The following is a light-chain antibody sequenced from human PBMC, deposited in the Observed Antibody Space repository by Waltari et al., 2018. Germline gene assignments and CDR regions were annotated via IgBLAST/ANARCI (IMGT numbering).Light chain of an antibody. CDR1: TSDVGGYNY. CDR2: EVT. CDR3: SSYAHSNTVV. V-gene: IGLV2-8*01. J-gene: IGLJ2*01. Sequence: QSALTQPPPASGSPGQSVTISCTGTTSDVGGYNYVSWYQQHPGKAPKLIISEVTKRPSGVPDRFSGSKSGNTASLTVSGLQAEDEADYYCSSYAHSNTVVFGGGTRLTVL.